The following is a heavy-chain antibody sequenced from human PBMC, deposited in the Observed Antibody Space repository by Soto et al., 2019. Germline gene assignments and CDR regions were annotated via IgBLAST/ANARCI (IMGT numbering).Heavy chain of an antibody. V-gene: IGHV3-72*01. Sequence: EVQLVESGGGLVQPGGSLRLSCAASGFTLSDYYIDWVRQAPGKGLEWVGRSRNKASGYTTEYAASVKVRFTISRDDSRNSLYLQRTSLKTEDTAVYFCAQSSSSGYLSYWGQGTLVTVSS. J-gene: IGHJ1*01. D-gene: IGHD6-6*01. CDR3: AQSSSSGYLSY. CDR2: SRNKASGYTT. CDR1: GFTLSDYY.